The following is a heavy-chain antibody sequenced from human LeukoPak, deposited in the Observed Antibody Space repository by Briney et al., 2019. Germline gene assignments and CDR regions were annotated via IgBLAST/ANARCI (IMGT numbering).Heavy chain of an antibody. CDR3: ARGSRTTYYYDSSGYPAFDY. Sequence: ASVKVSCKASGYTFTGNYMHWVRQAPGQGLEWMGWINPNSGGTNYAQKFQGRVTMTRDTSIGTAYMELNRLRSDDTAVYYCARGSRTTYYYDSSGYPAFDYWGQGTLVTVSS. CDR2: INPNSGGT. CDR1: GYTFTGNY. V-gene: IGHV1-2*02. J-gene: IGHJ4*02. D-gene: IGHD3-22*01.